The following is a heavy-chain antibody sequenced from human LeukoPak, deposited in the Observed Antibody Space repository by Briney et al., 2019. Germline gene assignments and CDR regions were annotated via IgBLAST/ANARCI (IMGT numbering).Heavy chain of an antibody. V-gene: IGHV3-7*04. CDR2: IKQDGSEK. Sequence: GGSLRLSCAAPGFSFSTYWMSWVRQAPGKGLEWVANIKQDGSEKYYVDSVKGRFTISRDNAKNSLYLQMSSLRAEDTAVYYCARGNWFGARGNSDFDCWGQGTLVTVSS. D-gene: IGHD4-23*01. CDR3: ARGNWFGARGNSDFDC. CDR1: GFSFSTYW. J-gene: IGHJ4*02.